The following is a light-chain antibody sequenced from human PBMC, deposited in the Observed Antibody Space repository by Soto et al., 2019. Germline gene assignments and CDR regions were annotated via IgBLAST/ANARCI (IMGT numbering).Light chain of an antibody. CDR2: EDN. CDR1: SSNIENNY. CDR3: GTWDSSLSAVV. J-gene: IGLJ2*01. Sequence: QSVLTQPPSVSAAPGQKVTNSCSGTSSNIENNYVSWYEQFPGTAPRLLIYEDNMRPSGIPDRFSGSKSGTSATLGITGLQTGDEADYYCGTWDSSLSAVVFGGGTKLTVL. V-gene: IGLV1-51*01.